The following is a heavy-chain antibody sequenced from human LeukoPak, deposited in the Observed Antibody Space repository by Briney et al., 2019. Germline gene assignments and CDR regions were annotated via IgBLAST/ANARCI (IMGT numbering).Heavy chain of an antibody. Sequence: GGSLRLSCAASGFTFSSYSMNWVRQAPGKGLEWVAVISYDGSNKYYADSVKGRFTISRDNSKNTLYLQMNSLRAEDTAVYYCARARDGYNIFDYWGQGTLVTVSS. CDR3: ARARDGYNIFDY. CDR2: ISYDGSNK. V-gene: IGHV3-30*03. D-gene: IGHD5-24*01. J-gene: IGHJ4*02. CDR1: GFTFSSYS.